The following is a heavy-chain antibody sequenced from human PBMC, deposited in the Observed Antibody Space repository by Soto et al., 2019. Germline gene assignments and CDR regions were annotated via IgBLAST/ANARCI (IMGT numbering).Heavy chain of an antibody. CDR3: ARDFADILTGHGAYYYYGMDV. V-gene: IGHV3-30-3*01. J-gene: IGHJ6*02. D-gene: IGHD3-9*01. Sequence: GGSLRLSCAASGFTFSSYAMHWVRQAPGKGLEWVAVISYDGSNKYYADSVKGRFTISRDNPKNTLYLQMNSLRAEDTAVYYCARDFADILTGHGAYYYYGMDVWGQGTTVTVSS. CDR1: GFTFSSYA. CDR2: ISYDGSNK.